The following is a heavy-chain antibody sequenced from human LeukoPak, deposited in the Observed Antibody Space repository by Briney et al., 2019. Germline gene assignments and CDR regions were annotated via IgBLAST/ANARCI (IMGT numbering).Heavy chain of an antibody. D-gene: IGHD3-22*01. V-gene: IGHV4-39*01. J-gene: IGHJ3*02. CDR1: GGSIISSNYY. Sequence: SETLSLTCTVSGGSIISSNYYWGWIRQSPGKGLEWIGSIYHSGRTYYNPSLKSRVTISVDTSKNQFSLKLPSVTATDTAVFYCARQNSYFYDGSGVDAFDIWGQGTTVTVSS. CDR2: IYHSGRT. CDR3: ARQNSYFYDGSGVDAFDI.